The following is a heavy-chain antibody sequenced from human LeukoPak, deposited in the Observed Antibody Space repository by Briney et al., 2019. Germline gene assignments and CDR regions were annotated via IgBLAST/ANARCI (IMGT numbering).Heavy chain of an antibody. CDR1: GGSISSSSYY. D-gene: IGHD3-3*01. Sequence: SETLSLTCTVSGGSISSSSYYWGWIRQPPGKGLEWIGYIYTSGSTNYNPSLKSRVTISVDTSKNQFSLKLSSVTAADTAVYYCRALYYDFWSGYFGDYYYMDVWGKGTTVTVSS. J-gene: IGHJ6*03. CDR3: RALYYDFWSGYFGDYYYMDV. V-gene: IGHV4-61*05. CDR2: IYTSGST.